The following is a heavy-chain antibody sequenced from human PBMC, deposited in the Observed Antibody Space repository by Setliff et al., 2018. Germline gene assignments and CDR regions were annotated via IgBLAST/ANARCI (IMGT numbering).Heavy chain of an antibody. D-gene: IGHD2-8*01. V-gene: IGHV3-30-3*01. J-gene: IGHJ4*02. CDR1: GFTFSIYA. Sequence: GGSLRLSCAASGFTFSIYAMHWVRQAPGKGLEWVAAGSYDGSNEYYADSVKGRFTITRDNSKNTLYLQMNSLRVEDTAVYFCARDSCSTNNCLTQRFDHWGQGTLVTVSS. CDR2: GSYDGSNE. CDR3: ARDSCSTNNCLTQRFDH.